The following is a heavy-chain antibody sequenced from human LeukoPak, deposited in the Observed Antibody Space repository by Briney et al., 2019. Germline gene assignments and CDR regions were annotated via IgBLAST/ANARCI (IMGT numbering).Heavy chain of an antibody. J-gene: IGHJ6*02. CDR3: ARDRWVAADFYYYYVMDV. CDR2: VNSDGRST. D-gene: IGHD6-25*01. CDR1: GFTFSSHW. V-gene: IGHV3-74*01. Sequence: PGGSLRLSCAASGFTFSSHWMHWVRQVPGKGLMWVSRVNSDGRSTSYADSVKGRFTISRDNAKNTLYLQMNSLRVEDTAVYYCARDRWVAADFYYYYVMDVWGQGTTVTVSS.